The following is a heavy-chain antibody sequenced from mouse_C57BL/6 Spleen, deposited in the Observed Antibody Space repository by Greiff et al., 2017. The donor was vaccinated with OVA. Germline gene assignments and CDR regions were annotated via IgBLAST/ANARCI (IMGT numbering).Heavy chain of an antibody. J-gene: IGHJ1*03. V-gene: IGHV5-6*01. CDR3: ARPDYYGSSSYFDV. CDR2: ISSGGSYT. Sequence: EVKLMESGGDLVKPGGSLKLSCAASGFTFSSYGMSWVRQTPDKRLEWVATISSGGSYTYYPDSVKGRFTISRDNAKNTLYLQMSSLKSEDTAMYYCARPDYYGSSSYFDVWGTGTTVTGSS. CDR1: GFTFSSYG. D-gene: IGHD1-1*01.